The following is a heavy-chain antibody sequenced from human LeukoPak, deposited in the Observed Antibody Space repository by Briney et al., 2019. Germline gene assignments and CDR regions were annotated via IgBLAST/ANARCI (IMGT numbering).Heavy chain of an antibody. CDR1: GGSISSYY. Sequence: KASETLSLTCTVSGGSISSYYWSWIRQPPGKGLEWIGYIYYSGSTNYNPSLKSRVTISVDTSKNQFSLKLSSVTAADTAVYYCARSSYDSSFPYYYYGMDVWGQGTTVTVSS. CDR3: ARSSYDSSFPYYYYGMDV. CDR2: IYYSGST. J-gene: IGHJ6*02. V-gene: IGHV4-59*01. D-gene: IGHD3-22*01.